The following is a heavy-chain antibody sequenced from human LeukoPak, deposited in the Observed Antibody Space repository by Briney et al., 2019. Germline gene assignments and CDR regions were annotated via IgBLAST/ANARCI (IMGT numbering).Heavy chain of an antibody. CDR3: ARGVYIAAAQYGY. V-gene: IGHV4-59*01. CDR1: GGSISSYY. D-gene: IGHD6-13*01. CDR2: IYYSGTT. J-gene: IGHJ4*02. Sequence: SETLSLTCTVSGGSISSYYWSWIRQPPGKGLEWIGYIYYSGTTNYNPSLKSRVTISVDTSKNQFFLKLSSVTAADTAVYYCARGVYIAAAQYGYWGQGTLVTVSS.